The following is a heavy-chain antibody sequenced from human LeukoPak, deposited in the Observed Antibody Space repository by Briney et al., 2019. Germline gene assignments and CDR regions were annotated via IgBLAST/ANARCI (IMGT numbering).Heavy chain of an antibody. V-gene: IGHV1-2*02. CDR1: GYTFTGYY. J-gene: IGHJ4*02. CDR2: INPNSGGT. CDR3: ARGPKRIAAAGTPGMAGY. Sequence: ASVKVSCKASGYTFTGYYMHWVRQAPGQGLEWMGWINPNSGGTNYAQKFQGRVTMTRDTSISTAYMELSRLRSDDTAVYYCARGPKRIAAAGTPGMAGYWGQGTLVTVYS. D-gene: IGHD6-13*01.